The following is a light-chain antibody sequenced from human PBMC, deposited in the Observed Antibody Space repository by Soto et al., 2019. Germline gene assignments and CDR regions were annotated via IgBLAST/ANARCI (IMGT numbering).Light chain of an antibody. Sequence: QSVLTQPASVSGSPGQSITISCTGTSSDVGSYNLVSWYQQHPGKALKLMIYEGSKRPSGVSNRFSGSKSGNTASLTISGLQAEDEADYYCCSYAGSSTFYVFGTGTKV. J-gene: IGLJ1*01. CDR3: CSYAGSSTFYV. CDR1: SSDVGSYNL. V-gene: IGLV2-23*01. CDR2: EGS.